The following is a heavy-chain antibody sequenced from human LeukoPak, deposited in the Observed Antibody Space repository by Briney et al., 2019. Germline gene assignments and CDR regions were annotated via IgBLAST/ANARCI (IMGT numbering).Heavy chain of an antibody. Sequence: GESLKISCKASGYSFTRNTIGWVRQMPGKGLEWVEIIYPDDSDIRYSPSFQGQITMSADKSITTAYLQWSSLKASDTAMYYCARRGEGGFDPWGQGTLVTVSS. CDR1: GYSFTRNT. CDR2: IYPDDSDI. V-gene: IGHV5-51*01. J-gene: IGHJ5*02. D-gene: IGHD3-3*01. CDR3: ARRGEGGFDP.